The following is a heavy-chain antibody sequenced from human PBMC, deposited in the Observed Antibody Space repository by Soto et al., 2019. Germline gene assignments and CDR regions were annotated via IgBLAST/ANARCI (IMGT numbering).Heavy chain of an antibody. V-gene: IGHV3-33*01. CDR2: IWYDGSNK. CDR3: ARDRNIVVVSAGMSADFDY. Sequence: GGSLRLSCAASGFTFSSYGMHWVRQAPGKGLEWVAVIWYDGSNKYYADSVKRRFTISRDNSKNTLHLQMNSLRAEDTAVYYCARDRNIVVVSAGMSADFDYWGHGTLVTVSS. CDR1: GFTFSSYG. J-gene: IGHJ4*01. D-gene: IGHD2-2*01.